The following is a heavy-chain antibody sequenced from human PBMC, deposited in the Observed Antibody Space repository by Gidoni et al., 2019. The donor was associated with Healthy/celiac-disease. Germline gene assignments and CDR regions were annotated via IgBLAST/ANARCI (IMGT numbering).Heavy chain of an antibody. D-gene: IGHD5-18*01. CDR1: GRSISSSSYY. J-gene: IGHJ6*02. Sequence: QLQLQESGPGLVKPSETLSLTCTVSGRSISSSSYYWGWIRQPPGKGLEWIGSIYYSGSTYYNPSLKSRVTISVDTSKNQFSLKLSSVTAADTAVYYCARRGIQLWLNYYYGMDVWGQGTTVTVSS. CDR3: ARRGIQLWLNYYYGMDV. CDR2: IYYSGST. V-gene: IGHV4-39*01.